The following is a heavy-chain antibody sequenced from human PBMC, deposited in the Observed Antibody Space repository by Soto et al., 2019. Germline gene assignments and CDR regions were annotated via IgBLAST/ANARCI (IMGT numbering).Heavy chain of an antibody. D-gene: IGHD6-25*01. CDR3: AKDRRPNYCYGMDV. V-gene: IGHV3-30*18. CDR2: VSFDGSNK. CDR1: GLTFSSYG. Sequence: VQLVESGGGVVQPGRSLRLSCAASGLTFSSYGMHWVRQAPGKRLEWVAVVSFDGSNKYYADSVKGRFTISRDNSKNTLYLQMNSLRAEDTAVYYCAKDRRPNYCYGMDVWGLGTTVTVSS. J-gene: IGHJ6*02.